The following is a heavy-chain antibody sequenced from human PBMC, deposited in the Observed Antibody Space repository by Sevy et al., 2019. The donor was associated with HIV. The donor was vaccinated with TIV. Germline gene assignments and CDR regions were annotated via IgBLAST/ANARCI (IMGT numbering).Heavy chain of an antibody. CDR3: VREGGWDEAPFDY. V-gene: IGHV3-33*01. Sequence: GGSLRLSCAASGFTFANYAMHWVRQAPGKGLEWVTVIWSDGSNDVYTDSVKGRFIISRDNSRNTQYLQMNNLRVEDTAVYYGVREGGWDEAPFDYWGQGALVTVSS. CDR1: GFTFANYA. J-gene: IGHJ4*02. CDR2: IWSDGSND. D-gene: IGHD6-19*01.